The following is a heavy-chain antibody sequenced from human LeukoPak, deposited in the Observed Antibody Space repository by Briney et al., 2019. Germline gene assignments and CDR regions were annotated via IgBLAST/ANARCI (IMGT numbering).Heavy chain of an antibody. CDR2: IKSKTDGGTT. CDR1: GFTFSNAW. J-gene: IGHJ6*02. D-gene: IGHD3-3*01. Sequence: PGGSLRLSCAASGFTFSNAWMSWVRQAPGKGLEWVGSIKSKTDGGTTDYAAPVKGRFTISRDDSKNTLYLQMNSLKTEDTAVYYCTTEYYDFWSGYPDYYYGMDVWGQGTTVTVSS. CDR3: TTEYYDFWSGYPDYYYGMDV. V-gene: IGHV3-15*01.